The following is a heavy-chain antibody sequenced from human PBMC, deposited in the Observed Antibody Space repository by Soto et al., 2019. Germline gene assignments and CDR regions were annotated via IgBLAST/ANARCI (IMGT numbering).Heavy chain of an antibody. CDR3: AKDQGRGSGDY. CDR1: GFPFSSYA. V-gene: IGHV3-23*01. J-gene: IGHJ4*02. D-gene: IGHD3-10*01. Sequence: HPGGSLRLSCAASGFPFSSYAMSWVRQAPGKGLKWVTAISGSGGSTYYEDSVKGRFTISRDNSKNTLYLQMNSLRADDTAVYYCAKDQGRGSGDYWGQGTLVTVSS. CDR2: ISGSGGST.